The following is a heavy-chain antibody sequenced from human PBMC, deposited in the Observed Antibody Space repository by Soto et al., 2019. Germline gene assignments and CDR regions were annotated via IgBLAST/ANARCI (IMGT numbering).Heavy chain of an antibody. V-gene: IGHV3-30*18. CDR1: GFTFSSYG. CDR2: ISYDGSNK. Sequence: QVQLVESGGGVVQPGRSLRLSCAASGFTFSSYGMHWVRQAPGKGLEWVAVISYDGSNKYYADSVKGRFTISRDNSKSTLYLQMNSLRAEDTAVYYCANPAMVTYDYYYGMDVWGQGTTVTVSS. D-gene: IGHD5-18*01. CDR3: ANPAMVTYDYYYGMDV. J-gene: IGHJ6*02.